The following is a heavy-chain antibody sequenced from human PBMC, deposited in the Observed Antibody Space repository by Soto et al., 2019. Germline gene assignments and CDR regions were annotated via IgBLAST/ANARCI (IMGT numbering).Heavy chain of an antibody. D-gene: IGHD3-3*01. CDR2: IYHSGST. CDR1: GGSISSGGYS. Sequence: SSETLSLTCAVSGGSISSGGYSWSWIRQPPGKGLEWIGYIYHSGSTYYNPSLKRRVTISVDRSKNQFSLKLSSVTAADTAVYYCARGVYDSPHYYYYYGMDVWGQGTTVTVSS. J-gene: IGHJ6*02. CDR3: ARGVYDSPHYYYYYGMDV. V-gene: IGHV4-30-2*01.